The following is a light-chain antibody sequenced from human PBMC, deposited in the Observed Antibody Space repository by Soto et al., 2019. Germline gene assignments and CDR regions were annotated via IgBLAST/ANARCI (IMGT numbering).Light chain of an antibody. V-gene: IGLV2-11*01. CDR1: SSDVGGYNY. Sequence: QSVLTQPRSVSGSPGQSVTISCTGTSSDVGGYNYVSWYQQYPGKAPKVMIYDVKTRPSGVPDRFSGSKSGNTASLTISGLQAEYEADYYCCSYAGSYTFVFGTGTKLTVL. CDR3: CSYAGSYTFV. J-gene: IGLJ1*01. CDR2: DVK.